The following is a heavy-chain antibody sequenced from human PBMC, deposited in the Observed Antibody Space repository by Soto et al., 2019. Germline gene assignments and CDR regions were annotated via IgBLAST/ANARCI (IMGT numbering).Heavy chain of an antibody. CDR3: AKDRSDIVVVVAASDY. CDR2: ISYDGSNK. D-gene: IGHD2-15*01. CDR1: GFTFSSYG. J-gene: IGHJ4*02. V-gene: IGHV3-30*18. Sequence: GGSLRLSCAASGFTFSSYGMHWVRQAPGKGLEWVAVISYDGSNKYYADSVKGRFTISRDNSKNTLYLQMNSLRAEDTAVYYCAKDRSDIVVVVAASDYWGQGTLVTVSS.